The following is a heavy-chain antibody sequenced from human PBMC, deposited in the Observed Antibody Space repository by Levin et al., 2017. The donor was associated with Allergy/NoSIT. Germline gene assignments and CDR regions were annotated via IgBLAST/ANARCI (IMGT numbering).Heavy chain of an antibody. Sequence: SCAVSGISFSDFGFHWVRQAPGKGLEWVAISSNDGNNQYYGDSVKGRFTVSRDKSKNTLNLQMNALRPDDTAVYYCAKGGSFDSWGQGTLVTVSS. CDR1: GISFSDFG. D-gene: IGHD3-10*01. CDR2: SSNDGNNQ. CDR3: AKGGSFDS. V-gene: IGHV3-30*18. J-gene: IGHJ4*02.